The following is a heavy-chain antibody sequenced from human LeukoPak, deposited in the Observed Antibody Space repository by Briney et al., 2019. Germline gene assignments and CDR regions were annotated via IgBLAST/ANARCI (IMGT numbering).Heavy chain of an antibody. J-gene: IGHJ4*02. D-gene: IGHD3-16*01. CDR2: INQDGSEK. V-gene: IGHV3-7*05. CDR1: GFTFSSHW. CDR3: ARDATPDGIIFDY. Sequence: LGGSLRLSCAASGFTFSSHWTNWVRQAPGKGLEWVANINQDGSEKYYVDSVKGRFTISRDNAKNSLYLQMNSLRAEDTAVYYCARDATPDGIIFDYWGQGTLVTVSS.